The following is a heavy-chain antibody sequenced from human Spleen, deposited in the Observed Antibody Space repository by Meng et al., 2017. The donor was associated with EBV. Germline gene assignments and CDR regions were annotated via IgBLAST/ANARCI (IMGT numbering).Heavy chain of an antibody. D-gene: IGHD6-19*01. CDR2: LLPIVPTK. Sequence: LVQSGAEVMKPAHSMNVSCTVSGSTIKTYTFSWVRPAPGQGLEWIGPLLPIVPTKHHPPKFQDSTTIYDTTTKHTVYMERTSPRSDDTAVYFCAGLKDYSSGSTSWGQGTLVTVSS. CDR3: AGLKDYSSGSTS. J-gene: IGHJ5*02. CDR1: GSTIKTYT. V-gene: IGHV1-69*06.